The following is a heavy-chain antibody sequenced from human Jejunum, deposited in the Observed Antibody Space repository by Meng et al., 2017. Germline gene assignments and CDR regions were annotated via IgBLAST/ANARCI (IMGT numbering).Heavy chain of an antibody. CDR2: INPGNSDT. J-gene: IGHJ4*02. V-gene: IGHV5-51*01. CDR3: ARRRDGSNGAWVDY. D-gene: IGHD5-24*01. Sequence: GEALKISCKASGYSFTTYWIAWVRQMPGKGLECMGIINPGNSDTRYNPSFQGQVTFSVDRSISTAYLQWSSLKASDTAMYYCARRRDGSNGAWVDYWGQGTLVTVSS. CDR1: GYSFTTYW.